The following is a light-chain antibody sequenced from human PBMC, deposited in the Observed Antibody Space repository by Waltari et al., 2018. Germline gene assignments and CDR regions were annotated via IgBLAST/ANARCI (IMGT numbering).Light chain of an antibody. CDR2: LNSDGSH. CDR3: ETWDTAIHV. Sequence: QLVVTQSPSASAPLGASVKLTCTLTRGHRTFAIASHHQQPGKGPRYLMSLNSDGSHSRGDGIPDRFSGSSSGAERYLTISSLESEDEADYYCETWDTAIHVFGGGTKLTVI. J-gene: IGLJ3*02. CDR1: RGHRTFA. V-gene: IGLV4-69*01.